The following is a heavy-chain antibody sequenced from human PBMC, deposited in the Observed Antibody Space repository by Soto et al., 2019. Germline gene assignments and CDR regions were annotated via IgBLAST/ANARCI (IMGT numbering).Heavy chain of an antibody. CDR1: GFTFSSYA. Sequence: QVQLVESGGGVVQPGRSLRLSCAASGFTFSSYAMHWVRQAPGKGLEWVAVISYDGSNKYYADSVNGRFTISRDNSKNPLCLQMNSLRAEDTAVYYCARDKQGGGSWYSLFDYRGQGTLVTVAS. CDR3: ARDKQGGGSWYSLFDY. V-gene: IGHV3-30-3*01. CDR2: ISYDGSNK. D-gene: IGHD6-13*01. J-gene: IGHJ4*02.